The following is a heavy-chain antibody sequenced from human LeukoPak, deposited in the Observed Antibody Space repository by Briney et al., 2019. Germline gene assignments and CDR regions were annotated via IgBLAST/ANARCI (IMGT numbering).Heavy chain of an antibody. CDR1: GYTFTGYY. J-gene: IGHJ4*02. CDR3: ARAGVVPAATDFDY. CDR2: INPNSGGT. D-gene: IGHD2-2*01. V-gene: IGHV1-2*02. Sequence: ASVKVSCKASGYTFTGYYMHWVRQAPGQGLEWMGWINPNSGGTNYAQKFQGRVTMSRDTSISTAYMELSRLRSDDTAVYYCARAGVVPAATDFDYWGQGTLVTVSS.